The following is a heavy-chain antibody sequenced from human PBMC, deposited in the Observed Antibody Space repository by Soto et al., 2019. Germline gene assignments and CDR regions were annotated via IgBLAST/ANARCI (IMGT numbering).Heavy chain of an antibody. D-gene: IGHD3-22*01. CDR3: ARMDYYASNGHKGYDN. J-gene: IGHJ4*02. V-gene: IGHV4-39*07. CDR2: INNSGNT. Sequence: PSETLSLTCTVSGASISSNSDYWGWIRQPPGKGLEYIGGINNSGNTFYNPSLKSRVTIFVDTSKNQFYLKLSFVTAADTAVYYCARMDYYASNGHKGYDNWGQGTPVTVSS. CDR1: GASISSNSDY.